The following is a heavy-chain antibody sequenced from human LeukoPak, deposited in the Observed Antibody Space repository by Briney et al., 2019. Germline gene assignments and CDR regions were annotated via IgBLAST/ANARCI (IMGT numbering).Heavy chain of an antibody. D-gene: IGHD3-22*01. V-gene: IGHV3-23*01. Sequence: GGSLRLSCAASGFTFSSYAMSWVRQAPGKGLEWVSAISGSGGSTYYADSVKGRFTISRDNSKNTLYLQMNSLRAEDTAVYYCAKDRYYYDSSGYSDYWGQGTLVTVSS. CDR3: AKDRYYYDSSGYSDY. J-gene: IGHJ4*02. CDR1: GFTFSSYA. CDR2: ISGSGGST.